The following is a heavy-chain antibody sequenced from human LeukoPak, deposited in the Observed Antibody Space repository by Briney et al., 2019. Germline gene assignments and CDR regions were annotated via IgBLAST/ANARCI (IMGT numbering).Heavy chain of an antibody. J-gene: IGHJ4*02. CDR3: ARRGYYDSSGYVDY. CDR1: GGSISSSSYY. Sequence: PSETLSLTCTVSGGSISSSSYYWGWIRQPPEKGLEWIGSIYYSGSTYYNPSLKSRVTISVDTSKNQFSLKLSSVTAADTAVYYCARRGYYDSSGYVDYWGQGTLVTVSS. D-gene: IGHD3-22*01. V-gene: IGHV4-39*07. CDR2: IYYSGST.